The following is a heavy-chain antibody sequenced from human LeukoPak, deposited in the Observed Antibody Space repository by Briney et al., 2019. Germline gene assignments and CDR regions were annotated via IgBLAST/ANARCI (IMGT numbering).Heavy chain of an antibody. J-gene: IGHJ6*02. CDR1: GFTFSSYS. V-gene: IGHV3-48*01. CDR3: ARDDYGPPYYYGMDV. D-gene: IGHD4-17*01. CDR2: ISSSSSTI. Sequence: GGSLRLSCAASGFTFSSYSMNWVRQAPGKGLEWVSYISSSSSTIYYADSVKGRFTVSRDNAKNSLYLQMNSLRAEDTAVYYCARDDYGPPYYYGMDVWGQGTTVTVSS.